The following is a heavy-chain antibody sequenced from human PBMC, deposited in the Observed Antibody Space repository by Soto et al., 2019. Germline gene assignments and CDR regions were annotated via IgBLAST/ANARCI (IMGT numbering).Heavy chain of an antibody. V-gene: IGHV3-33*01. CDR1: GFTFSSYG. Sequence: QVQLVESGGGVVQPGRSLRLSCAASGFTFSSYGMHWVRQAPGKGLEWVAVIWYDGSNKYYADSVKGRFTISRDNSKNTLYLQMNSLRAEDTAVYYCARGALTTEDAWFDPWGQGTLVTVSS. CDR2: IWYDGSNK. J-gene: IGHJ5*02. CDR3: ARGALTTEDAWFDP. D-gene: IGHD1-1*01.